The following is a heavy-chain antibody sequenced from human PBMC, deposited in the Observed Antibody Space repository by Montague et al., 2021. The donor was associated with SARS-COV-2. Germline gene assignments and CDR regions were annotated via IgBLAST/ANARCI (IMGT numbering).Heavy chain of an antibody. CDR3: ARLGEGVVPAPILGVGPYYSYYYMDV. CDR1: GGSFSGYY. D-gene: IGHD2-2*02. Sequence: SETLSLTCAVHGGSFSGYYWNWMRQPSGKGLEWIGEINHGGSTNYNPSLKSRVTISADTSKNQFSLKLTSVAAADTAVYYCARLGEGVVPAPILGVGPYYSYYYMDVWGKGTTVTVSS. V-gene: IGHV4-34*01. J-gene: IGHJ6*03. CDR2: INHGGST.